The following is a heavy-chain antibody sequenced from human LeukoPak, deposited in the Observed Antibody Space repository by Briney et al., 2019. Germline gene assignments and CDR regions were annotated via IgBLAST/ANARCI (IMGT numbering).Heavy chain of an antibody. V-gene: IGHV6-1*01. J-gene: IGHJ6*02. Sequence: SQTLSLTCAISGDSVSTTTSIWNWIRQSPSRGLEWLGRTYYRSKWNYDYADSVKSRIAISPDTSENQFSLQLQFVTPEDSAVYYCARRRHANNGVDVWGQGTTVTVSS. CDR1: GDSVSTTTSI. CDR3: ARRRHANNGVDV. CDR2: TYYRSKWNY.